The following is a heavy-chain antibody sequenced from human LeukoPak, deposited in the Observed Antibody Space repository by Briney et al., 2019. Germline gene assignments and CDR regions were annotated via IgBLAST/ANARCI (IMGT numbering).Heavy chain of an antibody. V-gene: IGHV3-21*01. CDR1: GFTFSSYG. CDR2: ISTSSSYI. Sequence: PGGSLRLSCAASGFTFSSYGMSWVRQAPRKGLEWVSSISTSSSYIYYADSVKGRFTISRDNAKNSLYLQMNSLRAEDTAVYYCARRAGFVYWGQGTLVTVSS. J-gene: IGHJ4*02. CDR3: ARRAGFVY.